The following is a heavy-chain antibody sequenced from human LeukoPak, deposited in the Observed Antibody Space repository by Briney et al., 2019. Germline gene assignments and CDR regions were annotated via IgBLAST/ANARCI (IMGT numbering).Heavy chain of an antibody. CDR3: AGSHRGVIMYFDY. J-gene: IGHJ4*02. CDR1: GDSISSYY. CDR2: IYYSGST. D-gene: IGHD3-10*01. V-gene: IGHV4-59*01. Sequence: SETLSLTCTVSGDSISSYYWSWIRQPPGKGLEWIGYIYYSGSTNYNPSLKSRVTISVDTSKNQFSLKLSSVTAADTAVYYCAGSHRGVIMYFDYWGQGTLVTVSS.